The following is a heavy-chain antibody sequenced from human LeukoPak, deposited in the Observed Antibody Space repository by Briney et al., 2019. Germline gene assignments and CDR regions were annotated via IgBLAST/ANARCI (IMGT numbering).Heavy chain of an antibody. V-gene: IGHV1-46*01. D-gene: IGHD6-19*01. CDR1: GYTFTSYY. Sequence: ASVKVSCKASGYTFTSYYMHWVRQAPGQGLEWMGIINPSGGSTSYAQKFQGRVTMTRDTSTSTVYMELSSLRSEDTAVYYCAKDLSQWQWLVPSGAFDIWGQGTMVTVSS. CDR2: INPSGGST. CDR3: AKDLSQWQWLVPSGAFDI. J-gene: IGHJ3*02.